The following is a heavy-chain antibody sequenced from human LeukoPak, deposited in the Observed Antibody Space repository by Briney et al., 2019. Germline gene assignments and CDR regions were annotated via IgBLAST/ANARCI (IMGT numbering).Heavy chain of an antibody. CDR1: SGSISSGSYY. D-gene: IGHD6-13*01. CDR3: ARQSPGSSWYLLFDY. Sequence: SETLSLTCTVSSGSISSGSYYWSWIRQPAGKGLEWIGRIYTSGSTNYNPSLKSRVTISVDTSKNQFSLKLSSVTAADTAVYYCARQSPGSSWYLLFDYWGQGTLVTVSS. V-gene: IGHV4-61*02. CDR2: IYTSGST. J-gene: IGHJ4*02.